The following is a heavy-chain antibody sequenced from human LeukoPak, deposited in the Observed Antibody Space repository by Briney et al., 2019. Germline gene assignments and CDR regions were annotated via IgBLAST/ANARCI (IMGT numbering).Heavy chain of an antibody. V-gene: IGHV3-53*01. J-gene: IGHJ4*02. CDR2: IYSGGST. D-gene: IGHD6-13*01. Sequence: GGFLRLSCAASGFTVSSNYMSWVRQAPGKGLEWVSVIYSGGSTYYADSVKGRFTIPRDNSKNTLYLQMNSLRAEDTAVYYCARAFSSSWSPYYFDYWGQGTLVTVSS. CDR3: ARAFSSSWSPYYFDY. CDR1: GFTVSSNY.